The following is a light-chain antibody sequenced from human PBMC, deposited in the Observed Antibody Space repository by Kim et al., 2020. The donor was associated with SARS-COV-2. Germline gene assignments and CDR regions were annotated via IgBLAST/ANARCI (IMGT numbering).Light chain of an antibody. J-gene: IGLJ2*01. CDR3: GTWDSSLSAGV. V-gene: IGLV1-51*01. CDR2: DND. CDR1: SSNIGNND. Sequence: GQKVTNSCSGSSSNIGNNDVSWYQHLPGTAPKLLIYDNDRRPSGIPDRFSGSKSGTSATLGITGLQTGDEADYYCGTWDSSLSAGVFGGGTQLTVL.